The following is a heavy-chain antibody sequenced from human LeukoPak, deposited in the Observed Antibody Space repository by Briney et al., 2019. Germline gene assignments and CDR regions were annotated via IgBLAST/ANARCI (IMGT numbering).Heavy chain of an antibody. Sequence: PGGSLTLSCAASGFTFNHAWMSWVRQAPGKGLEWVSRIYSDGSNTIYADSVKGRFTISRDNAKNTLYLQMNSLTAEDTAIYYCTRDSKYVMDVWGQGTTVTVSS. CDR1: GFTFNHAW. CDR3: TRDSKYVMDV. CDR2: IYSDGSNT. J-gene: IGHJ6*02. V-gene: IGHV3-74*01. D-gene: IGHD4-11*01.